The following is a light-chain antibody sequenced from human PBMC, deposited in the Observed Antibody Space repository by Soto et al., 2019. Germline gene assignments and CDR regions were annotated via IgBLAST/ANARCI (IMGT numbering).Light chain of an antibody. CDR1: QSVSIN. CDR3: QQCKDWPLT. CDR2: GAS. V-gene: IGKV3-15*01. J-gene: IGKJ4*01. Sequence: EIVMTQSPATLSVSPGERATLSCRASQSVSINLAWFQQQPGQPPRLLIYGASTRATGIPARFSGSGSGTEFTLTISSLQSEDFAVYYCQQCKDWPLTFGGGTKVEIK.